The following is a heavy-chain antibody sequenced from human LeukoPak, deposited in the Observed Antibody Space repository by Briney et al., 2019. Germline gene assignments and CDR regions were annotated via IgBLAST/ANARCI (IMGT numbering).Heavy chain of an antibody. J-gene: IGHJ4*02. Sequence: SETLSLTCTVSGGSISSHYYIWLRQPPGKGLEWIGYISYSGSTNYNPSFKSRVTISVDTSKNQFSLNLSSVTAADTAVYYCARCHDYWSGYYNLWGQGTLVTVSS. D-gene: IGHD3-3*01. V-gene: IGHV4-59*11. CDR3: ARCHDYWSGYYNL. CDR2: ISYSGST. CDR1: GGSISSHY.